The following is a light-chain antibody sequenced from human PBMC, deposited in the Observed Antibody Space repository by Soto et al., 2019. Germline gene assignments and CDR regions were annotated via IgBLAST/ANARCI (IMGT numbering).Light chain of an antibody. Sequence: DIQMTQSPSTLSASVGDRVTITCRASQSISSWLAWYQQKPGKAPKLLIYDASNLESGVPSRFSGSESGTEFTLTISSLQPDDFATYYCQQYNSYSEAFGQGTKVDIK. V-gene: IGKV1-5*01. CDR2: DAS. J-gene: IGKJ1*01. CDR3: QQYNSYSEA. CDR1: QSISSW.